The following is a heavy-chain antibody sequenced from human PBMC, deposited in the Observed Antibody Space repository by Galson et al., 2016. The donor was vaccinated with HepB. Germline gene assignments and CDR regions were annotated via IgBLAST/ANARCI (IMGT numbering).Heavy chain of an antibody. V-gene: IGHV3-74*01. Sequence: SLRLSCAASGFAFSSHWMHWVRQDLGKGLVWVSRINSDGTISNYADSVKGRFTISRDNAKNTLYLQMNSLRAEDTAVYFCVRDHSVVPTTAYNWFDPWGWGTLVTVSS. J-gene: IGHJ5*02. D-gene: IGHD4-23*01. CDR3: VRDHSVVPTTAYNWFDP. CDR1: GFAFSSHW. CDR2: INSDGTIS.